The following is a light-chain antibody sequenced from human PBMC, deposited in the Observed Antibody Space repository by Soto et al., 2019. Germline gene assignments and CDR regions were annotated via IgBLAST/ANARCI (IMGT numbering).Light chain of an antibody. V-gene: IGLV1-51*01. Sequence: QRLPTQPASVCAAPGQKVSICCSGSSSNIGGNSVSWYQQLPGTAPKLLIYDDNKRPSRIPDRFSGSKSGTSATLGITGFQTGDEADYYCGSWDSSLSAYVFGTGTQVTVL. J-gene: IGLJ1*01. CDR1: SSNIGGNS. CDR2: DDN. CDR3: GSWDSSLSAYV.